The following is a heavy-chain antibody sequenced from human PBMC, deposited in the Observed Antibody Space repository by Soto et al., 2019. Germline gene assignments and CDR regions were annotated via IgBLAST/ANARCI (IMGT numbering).Heavy chain of an antibody. V-gene: IGHV4-4*02. CDR3: ARGGDYRFDY. Sequence: QVQLQESGPGLVKPSGTLSLTCAVSSVSISSSIWWRWVRQPPGKGLEWIGEIDHRGRSNYNPSLRSRDTISIDKSKNQFSLKLTSVTAADTAVYYCARGGDYRFDYWGQGALVTVSS. CDR1: SVSISSSIW. D-gene: IGHD4-17*01. J-gene: IGHJ4*02. CDR2: IDHRGRS.